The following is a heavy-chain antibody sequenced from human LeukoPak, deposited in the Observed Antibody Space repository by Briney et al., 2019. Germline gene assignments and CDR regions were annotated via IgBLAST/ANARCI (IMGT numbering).Heavy chain of an antibody. CDR1: GFAFDKAW. D-gene: IGHD6-6*01. CDR2: IKAKSEGGTT. CDR3: AADKGARDY. Sequence: GGSLRLSCVASGFAFDKAWMSWVRQAPGKGLQWVGRIKAKSEGGTTDYAAPVKGRFTISRDDSKNTVYLQMTSLKTEDTAVYFCAADKGARDYWGRGTLVAVSS. V-gene: IGHV3-15*01. J-gene: IGHJ4*02.